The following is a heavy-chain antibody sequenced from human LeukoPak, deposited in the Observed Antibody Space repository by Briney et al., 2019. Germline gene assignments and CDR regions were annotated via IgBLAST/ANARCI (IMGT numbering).Heavy chain of an antibody. J-gene: IGHJ6*04. D-gene: IGHD6-13*01. V-gene: IGHV4-39*01. CDR3: ARPAAAAGIRGDV. Sequence: SETLSLTCTVSGGPISSSSYYWGWIRQPPGKGLEWIGSIYYSGSTYYNPSLKSRVTISVDTSKNQFSLKLSSVTAADTAVYYCARPAAAAGIRGDVWGKGTTVTVSS. CDR1: GGPISSSSYY. CDR2: IYYSGST.